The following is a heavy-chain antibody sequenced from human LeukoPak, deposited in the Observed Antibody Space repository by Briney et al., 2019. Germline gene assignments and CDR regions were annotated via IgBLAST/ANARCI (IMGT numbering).Heavy chain of an antibody. V-gene: IGHV1-8*01. CDR2: MNPNSGNT. CDR3: ARGRTDFHVTYYDILTGYPYWYFDL. J-gene: IGHJ2*01. Sequence: ASVKVSCKASGYTFTSYDINWVRQATGQGLEWMGWMNPNSGNTGYAQKFQGRVTMTRNTSISTAYMELSSLRSEDTAVYYCARGRTDFHVTYYDILTGYPYWYFDLWGRGTLVTVSS. D-gene: IGHD3-9*01. CDR1: GYTFTSYD.